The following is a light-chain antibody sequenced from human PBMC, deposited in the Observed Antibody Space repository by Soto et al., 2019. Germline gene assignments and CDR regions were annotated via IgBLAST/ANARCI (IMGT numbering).Light chain of an antibody. Sequence: DIVMTQSPDSLAVSLGERATINCKSSQSVLYSSNNKHYLSWYQQKPGQPPKLLIYWASTRESGVPDRFSGSGSGPDFTLIISSLQAEDVAVYYCQQYYSTHLTFGPGTKVDVK. J-gene: IGKJ3*01. CDR2: WAS. V-gene: IGKV4-1*01. CDR3: QQYYSTHLT. CDR1: QSVLYSSNNKHY.